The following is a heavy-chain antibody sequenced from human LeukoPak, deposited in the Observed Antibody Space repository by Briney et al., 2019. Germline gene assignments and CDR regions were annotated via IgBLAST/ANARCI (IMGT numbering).Heavy chain of an antibody. J-gene: IGHJ4*02. D-gene: IGHD3-10*01. CDR3: ARAPHYYGSGNTDY. V-gene: IGHV3-11*04. CDR1: GFTFSDYY. Sequence: PGGSLRLSCAASGFTFSDYYMSWIRQAPGKGLEWISYISSSGSTIYYTDSVKGRFTISRDNAKNSLYLQMNSLRVEDTAVYFCARAPHYYGSGNTDYWGQGTLVTVSS. CDR2: ISSSGSTI.